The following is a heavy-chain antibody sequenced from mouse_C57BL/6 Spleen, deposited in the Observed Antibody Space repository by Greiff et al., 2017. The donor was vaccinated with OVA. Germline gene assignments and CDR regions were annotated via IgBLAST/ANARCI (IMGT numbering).Heavy chain of an antibody. J-gene: IGHJ4*01. CDR2: INYDGSST. D-gene: IGHD3-2*02. CDR1: GFTFSDYY. V-gene: IGHV5-16*01. CDR3: ASGVSSGYDYYAMDY. Sequence: EVKLMESEGGLVQPGSSMKLSCTASGFTFSDYYMAWVRQVPEKGLEWVANINYDGSSTYYLDSLKSRFIISRDNAKNILYLQMSSLKSEDTATYYCASGVSSGYDYYAMDYWGQGTSVTVSS.